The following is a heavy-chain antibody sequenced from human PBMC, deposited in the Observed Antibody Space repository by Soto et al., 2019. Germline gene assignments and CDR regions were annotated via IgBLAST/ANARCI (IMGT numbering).Heavy chain of an antibody. CDR1: GFIFSSYA. CDR3: ARDPGDKQWGPFDY. Sequence: QVQLVESGGGVVQPGRSLRLSCAASGFIFSSYAMHWVRQAPGKGLEWVAAISYDGSNKYYADSVKGRFAFSRDNSKNTLYLQMNSLRAEDTAVYYCARDPGDKQWGPFDYWGQGTLVTVSS. V-gene: IGHV3-30*09. D-gene: IGHD6-19*01. J-gene: IGHJ4*02. CDR2: ISYDGSNK.